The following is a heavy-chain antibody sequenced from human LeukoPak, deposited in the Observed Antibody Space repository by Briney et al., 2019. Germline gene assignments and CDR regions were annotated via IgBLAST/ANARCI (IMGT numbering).Heavy chain of an antibody. Sequence: GESLRLSCAASGFTFDDYTMHWVRQAPGKGLEWVSLISWDGNSTYYADSLKGRFTISRDNSKSSLYLQMNSLRAEDTAFYYCPKGKWLERWDYFDYWGQGTLVTVSS. CDR2: ISWDGNST. CDR3: PKGKWLERWDYFDY. D-gene: IGHD3-22*01. J-gene: IGHJ4*02. V-gene: IGHV3-43*01. CDR1: GFTFDDYT.